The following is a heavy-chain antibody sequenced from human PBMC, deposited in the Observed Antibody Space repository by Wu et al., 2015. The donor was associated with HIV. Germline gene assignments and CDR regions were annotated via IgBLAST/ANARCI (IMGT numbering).Heavy chain of an antibody. CDR1: GYTFTGYY. Sequence: QVQLVQSGAEVKKPGASVKVSCKASGYTFTGYYMHWVRQAPGQGLEWMGWINPNSGGTNYAQKFQGRVTMTRDTSISTAYMELSRLRSDDTAVYYCARAASRTDTYSSSWYLDYWGQGTLVTVSS. CDR2: INPNSGGT. J-gene: IGHJ4*02. V-gene: IGHV1-2*02. CDR3: ARAASRTDTYSSSWYLDY. D-gene: IGHD6-13*01.